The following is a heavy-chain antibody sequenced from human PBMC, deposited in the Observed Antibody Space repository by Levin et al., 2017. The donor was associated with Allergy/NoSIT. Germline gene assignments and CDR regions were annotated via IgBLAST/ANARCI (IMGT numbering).Heavy chain of an antibody. CDR1: GVSIPNSAFF. CDR2: IYYNGDA. D-gene: IGHD1-14*01. V-gene: IGHV4-30-4*01. J-gene: IGHJ5*02. CDR3: ARVGSSLKERRLNWFDP. Sequence: SQTLSLTCSVSGVSIPNSAFFWSWVRQPPGKGLEWIGYIYYNGDAYYNPSLKSRVSMSVDSSQNQISLTLTFVTVADTAVYYCARVGSSLKERRLNWFDPWGPGTLVIVSS.